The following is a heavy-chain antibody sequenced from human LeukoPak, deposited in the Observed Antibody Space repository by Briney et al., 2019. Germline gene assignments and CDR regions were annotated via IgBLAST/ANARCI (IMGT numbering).Heavy chain of an antibody. Sequence: PGGSLRLSCAASGFTFSSYEMNWVRQAPGKGLEWVAFIWYDGSDKNYGDSVKGRFTISRDNSKNTLYLQMDSLRGEDTAVYYCATDLGSSPFDYWGQGTLVTVSS. J-gene: IGHJ4*02. CDR2: IWYDGSDK. V-gene: IGHV3-33*08. CDR1: GFTFSSYE. D-gene: IGHD1-26*01. CDR3: ATDLGSSPFDY.